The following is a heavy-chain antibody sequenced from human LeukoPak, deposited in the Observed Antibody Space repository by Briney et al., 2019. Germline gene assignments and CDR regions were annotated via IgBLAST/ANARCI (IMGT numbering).Heavy chain of an antibody. CDR3: ARDRRGCRGDDCYSDFDF. D-gene: IGHD2-15*01. V-gene: IGHV1-69*06. Sequence: GASVKVSCKASGGTFISYAISWVRQAPGQGLDGMGGIIPIFGTANYAQKFQGRVTITADKSTSTDYMELSSLRSEDTAVYYCARDRRGCRGDDCYSDFDFWGQGTLVTVSS. J-gene: IGHJ4*02. CDR1: GGTFISYA. CDR2: IIPIFGTA.